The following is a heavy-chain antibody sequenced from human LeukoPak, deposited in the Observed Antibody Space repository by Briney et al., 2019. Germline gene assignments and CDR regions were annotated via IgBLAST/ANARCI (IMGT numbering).Heavy chain of an antibody. Sequence: PGGSLKLSCAASGFTFSDHWMSWVRQAPGKGLEWVANIRQDGSSIFYADSVKGRFTISRDNAKKSVFLQMDNLTPDNTAVYYCARAVDLADYWGQGTLVTVSS. J-gene: IGHJ4*02. CDR3: ARAVDLADY. V-gene: IGHV3-7*01. CDR1: GFTFSDHW. CDR2: IRQDGSSI.